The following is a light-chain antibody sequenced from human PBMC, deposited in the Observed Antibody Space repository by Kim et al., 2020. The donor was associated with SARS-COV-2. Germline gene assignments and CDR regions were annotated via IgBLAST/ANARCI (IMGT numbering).Light chain of an antibody. CDR2: GAS. J-gene: IGKJ1*01. Sequence: EIVMTQSPATLSVSPGESATLSCRAGQSVSSNLAWYQQKVGQAPRLLIYGASTRATGIPARFSASGSGTEFTLTISSLQSEDFAVYYCHQYNNGQWTFGQGTKVDIK. CDR1: QSVSSN. V-gene: IGKV3-15*01. CDR3: HQYNNGQWT.